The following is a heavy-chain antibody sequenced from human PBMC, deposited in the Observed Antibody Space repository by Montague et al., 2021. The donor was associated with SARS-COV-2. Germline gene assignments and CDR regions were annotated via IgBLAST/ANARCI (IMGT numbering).Heavy chain of an antibody. J-gene: IGHJ4*02. CDR1: GASTSSNSYY. V-gene: IGHV4-39*01. CDR3: ARIVGDCSSDSCYAVR. D-gene: IGHD2-2*01. Sequence: SETLSLTCAVSGASTSSNSYYWGWIHQPPGKGLDWIGSFYYTGYTCYTPSLKNRVTISGDTSKNQFSLKLTSVTAADTAVYYCARIVGDCSSDSCYAVRWGQGTVVTVSS. CDR2: FYYTGYT.